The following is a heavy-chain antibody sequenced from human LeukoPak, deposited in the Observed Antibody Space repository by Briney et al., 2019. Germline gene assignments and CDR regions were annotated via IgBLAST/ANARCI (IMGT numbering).Heavy chain of an antibody. CDR2: ISYDGSNK. CDR1: GFTFSSYG. CDR3: AKVDCSSTSCYYGMDV. D-gene: IGHD2-2*01. V-gene: IGHV3-30*18. Sequence: GGSLRLSCAASGFTFSSYGMHWVRQAPGKGLEWVAVISYDGSNKYYADSVKGRFTISRDNSNNTLYLQMNSLRAEDTAVYYCAKVDCSSTSCYYGMDVWGKGTTVTVSS. J-gene: IGHJ6*04.